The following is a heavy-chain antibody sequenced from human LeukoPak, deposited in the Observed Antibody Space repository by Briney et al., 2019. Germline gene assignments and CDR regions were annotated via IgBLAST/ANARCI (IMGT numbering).Heavy chain of an antibody. CDR3: ARPAERGYSYGLDF. Sequence: SETLSLTCTVSGGSISSYYWSWFRQPPGKGLEWIGYIYYSGSTNYNPSLKSRVTISLDTSKNQVSLTLSSVTAADTAVYYCARPAERGYSYGLDFWGQGTMVTVSS. D-gene: IGHD5-18*01. CDR1: GGSISSYY. V-gene: IGHV4-59*01. J-gene: IGHJ3*01. CDR2: IYYSGST.